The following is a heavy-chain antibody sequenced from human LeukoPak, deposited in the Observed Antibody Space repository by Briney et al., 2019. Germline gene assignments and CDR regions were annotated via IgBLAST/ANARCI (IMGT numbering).Heavy chain of an antibody. CDR1: GYTFTSYY. Sequence: ASVKVSCKASGYTFTSYYMHWVRQAPGQGLEWMGIINPSGGSTSYAQKFQGRVTMTEDTSTDTAYMELSSLRSEDTAVYYCATEGGVDRYYYYYYMDVWGKGTTVTVSS. CDR3: ATEGGVDRYYYYYYMDV. D-gene: IGHD1-26*01. V-gene: IGHV1-46*01. CDR2: INPSGGST. J-gene: IGHJ6*03.